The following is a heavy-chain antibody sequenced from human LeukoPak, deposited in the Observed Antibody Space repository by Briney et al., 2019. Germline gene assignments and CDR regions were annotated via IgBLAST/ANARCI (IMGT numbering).Heavy chain of an antibody. CDR2: IIPIFGTA. CDR3: ARDSGLLWFGEFNYYGMDV. J-gene: IGHJ6*02. CDR1: GGTFSSYA. Sequence: SVKVSCKASGGTFSSYAISWVRQAPGQGLVWMGGIIPIFGTANYAQKFQGRVTITADESTSTAYMELSSLRSEDTAVYYCARDSGLLWFGEFNYYGMDVWGQGTTVTVSS. D-gene: IGHD3-10*01. V-gene: IGHV1-69*13.